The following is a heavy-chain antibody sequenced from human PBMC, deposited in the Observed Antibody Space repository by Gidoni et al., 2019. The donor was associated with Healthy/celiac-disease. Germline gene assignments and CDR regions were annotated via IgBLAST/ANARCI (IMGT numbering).Heavy chain of an antibody. J-gene: IGHJ4*02. V-gene: IGHV3-21*01. CDR2: ISSSSSYI. D-gene: IGHD1-26*01. CDR3: ARVQGEWELLFLDY. Sequence: EVQLVESGGGLVKPGGSLRLSCAASGFTFSSYSMNWVRQAPGKGLEWVSSISSSSSYIYYADSVKGRFTISRDNAKNSLYLQMNSLRAEDTAVYYCARVQGEWELLFLDYWGQGTLVTVSS. CDR1: GFTFSSYS.